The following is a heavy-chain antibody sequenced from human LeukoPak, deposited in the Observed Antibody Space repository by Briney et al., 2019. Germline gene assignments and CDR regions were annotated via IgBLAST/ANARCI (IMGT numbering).Heavy chain of an antibody. Sequence: GGSLKISCKGSGYSFTSYWIGGVRQMPGKGLEWMGIIYPGDSDTRYSPSFQGQVTISADKSISTAYLQWSSLKASDTAMYYCARHLRSMVVTGNFDYWGQGTLVTVSS. V-gene: IGHV5-51*01. CDR1: GYSFTSYW. J-gene: IGHJ4*02. D-gene: IGHD4-23*01. CDR3: ARHLRSMVVTGNFDY. CDR2: IYPGDSDT.